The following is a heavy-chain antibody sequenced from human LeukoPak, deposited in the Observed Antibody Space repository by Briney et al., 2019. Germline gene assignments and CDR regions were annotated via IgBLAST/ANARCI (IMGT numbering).Heavy chain of an antibody. CDR3: TRCSGDCHSFDF. J-gene: IGHJ4*02. CDR2: VYTSGNT. V-gene: IGHV4-61*02. Sequence: NPSQTLCLTCTVSGGSISSGNNYWSWIRQPAEKGLEWVGRVYTSGNTNYSPSLKSRVTISVDPSKNQFSLMLTSVTAADTALYYCTRCSGDCHSFDFWGQGILVTVSS. CDR1: GGSISSGNNY. D-gene: IGHD2-21*02.